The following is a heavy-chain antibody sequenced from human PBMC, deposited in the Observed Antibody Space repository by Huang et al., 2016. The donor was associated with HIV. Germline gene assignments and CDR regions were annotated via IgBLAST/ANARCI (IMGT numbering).Heavy chain of an antibody. CDR2: IIPSFGTP. V-gene: IGHV1-69*01. CDR3: ARDRKYDNAWYWFDP. J-gene: IGHJ5*02. D-gene: IGHD1-1*01. Sequence: QVQLVQSGAEVKQPGSSVRVSCEASGGTFSSYAINWVRQAPGQGLEWMGGIIPSFGTPNYARKFQGSVTITADESTSTAYMELSSLRSDDTAVYYCARDRKYDNAWYWFDPWGQGTLVTVSS. CDR1: GGTFSSYA.